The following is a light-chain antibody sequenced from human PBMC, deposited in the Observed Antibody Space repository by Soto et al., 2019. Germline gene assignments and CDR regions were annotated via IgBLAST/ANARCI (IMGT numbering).Light chain of an antibody. CDR1: QSVSNN. J-gene: IGKJ5*01. CDR3: QPGGT. CDR2: DAS. Sequence: EIVLTQSPSTLSFSPAERATVSCRASQSVSNNLGWYQQQPGQAPRLLLYDASNRATGSPARFSGSWSGTDFTLTISSLEPEDFAVYYCQPGGTFGQGTRLEIK. V-gene: IGKV3-11*01.